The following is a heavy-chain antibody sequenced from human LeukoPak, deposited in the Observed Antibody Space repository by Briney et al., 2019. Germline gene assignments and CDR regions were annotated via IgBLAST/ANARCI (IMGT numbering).Heavy chain of an antibody. Sequence: GSSVKVSCKASGGTFSSYAISWVRQAPGQGLEWMGGIIPIFGTANYAQKFQGRVTITADESTSTAYMELSSLRSEDTAVYYCARNVDTAMATNWFDPWGQGTLVTVSS. V-gene: IGHV1-69*01. CDR2: IIPIFGTA. J-gene: IGHJ5*02. CDR3: ARNVDTAMATNWFDP. CDR1: GGTFSSYA. D-gene: IGHD5-18*01.